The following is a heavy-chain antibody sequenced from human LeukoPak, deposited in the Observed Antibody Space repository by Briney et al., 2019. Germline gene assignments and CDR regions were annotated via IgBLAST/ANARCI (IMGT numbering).Heavy chain of an antibody. CDR3: TTSPLSDSSGYYIDY. CDR1: GFTFSSYA. D-gene: IGHD3-22*01. CDR2: ISYDGSNK. Sequence: GGSLRLSCAASGFTFSSYAMHWVRQAPGKGLGWVAVISYDGSNKYYADSVKGRFTISRDNSKNTLYLQMNSLRAEDTAVYYCTTSPLSDSSGYYIDYWGQGTLVTVSS. J-gene: IGHJ4*02. V-gene: IGHV3-30*04.